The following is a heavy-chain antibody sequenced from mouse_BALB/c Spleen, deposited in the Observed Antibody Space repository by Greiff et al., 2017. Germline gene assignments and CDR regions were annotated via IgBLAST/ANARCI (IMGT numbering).Heavy chain of an antibody. CDR3: ARATAEGYFDY. CDR1: GYAFSSYW. V-gene: IGHV1-80*01. J-gene: IGHJ2*01. CDR2: IYPGDGDT. Sequence: QVQLQQSGAELVRPGSSVKISCKASGYAFSSYWMNWVKQRPGQGLEWIGQIYPGDGDTNYNGKFKGKATLTADKSSSTAYMQLSSLTSEDSAVYFCARATAEGYFDYWGQGTTLTVSS. D-gene: IGHD1-2*01.